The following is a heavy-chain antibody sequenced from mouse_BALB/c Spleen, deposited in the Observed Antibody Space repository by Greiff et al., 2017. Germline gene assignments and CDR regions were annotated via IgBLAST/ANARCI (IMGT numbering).Heavy chain of an antibody. CDR2: ISYSGST. Sequence: VQLKESGPGLVKPSQSLSLTCTVTGYSITSDYAWNWIRQFPGNKLEWMGYISYSGSTSYNPSLKSRISITRDTSKNQFFLQLNSVTTEDTATYYCARRGSTIPFAYWGQGTLVTVSA. CDR1: GYSITSDYA. D-gene: IGHD2-1*01. CDR3: ARRGSTIPFAY. J-gene: IGHJ3*01. V-gene: IGHV3-2*02.